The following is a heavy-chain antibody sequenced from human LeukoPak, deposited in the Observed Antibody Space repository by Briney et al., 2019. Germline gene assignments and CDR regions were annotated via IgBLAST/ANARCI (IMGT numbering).Heavy chain of an antibody. CDR3: ASSYGSGRPYYYYGMDV. Sequence: GGSLRLSCAASGFTFSSYAMSWVRQAPGKGLEWVSAISGSGGSTYYADFVKGRFTISRDKSKNTLYLQMNSLRAEDTAVYYCASSYGSGRPYYYYGMDVWGQGTTVTVSS. V-gene: IGHV3-23*01. CDR1: GFTFSSYA. D-gene: IGHD3-10*01. CDR2: ISGSGGST. J-gene: IGHJ6*02.